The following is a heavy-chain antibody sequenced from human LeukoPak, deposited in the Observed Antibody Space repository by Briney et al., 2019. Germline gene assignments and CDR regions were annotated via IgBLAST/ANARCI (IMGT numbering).Heavy chain of an antibody. CDR2: IKPDSGFT. Sequence: RASVKGSCKASGYAFTVRYMHWVRQVPGQGLEWMGFIKPDSGFTNYAEKFQDRVTMSRDTSITTVYMELSSLGSGDTALYYCSTEDEYSKTATCNDYWGQGSLVTVSS. D-gene: IGHD2/OR15-2a*01. CDR1: GYAFTVRY. J-gene: IGHJ4*02. CDR3: STEDEYSKTATCNDY. V-gene: IGHV1-2*02.